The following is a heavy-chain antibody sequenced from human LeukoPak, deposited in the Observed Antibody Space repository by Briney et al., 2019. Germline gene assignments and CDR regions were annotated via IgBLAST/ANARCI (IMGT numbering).Heavy chain of an antibody. CDR1: GFTFSSYC. J-gene: IGHJ4*02. CDR2: ISGSGGST. D-gene: IGHD6-19*01. V-gene: IGHV3-23*01. CDR3: ARDDLVAGTFDY. Sequence: GETLTLSCAASGFTFSSYCMSWVRQAPGKGLEWISAISGSGGSTYYADSVKGRFTISRDNAKNSLYLQMNSLRAEYTAVYYCARDDLVAGTFDYWGQGTLVTVSS.